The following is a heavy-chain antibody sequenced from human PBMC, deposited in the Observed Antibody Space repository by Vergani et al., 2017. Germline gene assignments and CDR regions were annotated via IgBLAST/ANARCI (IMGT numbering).Heavy chain of an antibody. CDR2: INHSGST. D-gene: IGHD1-7*01. J-gene: IGHJ6*03. Sequence: QVQLEESGPGLLKPSETLSLTCAVYGGSFSGYYWSWIRQPPGKGLEWIGEINHSGSTNYNPSLKSRVTISVDTSKNQFSLKLSSVTAADTAVYYCARRPGNWNYNYYYYYMDVWGKGTTVTVSS. CDR3: ARRPGNWNYNYYYYYMDV. CDR1: GGSFSGYY. V-gene: IGHV4-34*01.